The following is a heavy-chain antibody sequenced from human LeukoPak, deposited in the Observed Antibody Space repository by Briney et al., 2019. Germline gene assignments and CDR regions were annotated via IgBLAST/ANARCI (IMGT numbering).Heavy chain of an antibody. CDR3: ARRAVLGGSYCFDY. D-gene: IGHD3-10*01. Sequence: SETLSLTCTVSGYSISSGYYWGCIRQPPGKGLEWIGTIYQSGSTYYNPSLKSRVTISVDTSKNQFSLKLSSVTAADTAVYYCARRAVLGGSYCFDYWGQGTLVTVSS. CDR2: IYQSGST. J-gene: IGHJ4*02. CDR1: GYSISSGYY. V-gene: IGHV4-38-2*02.